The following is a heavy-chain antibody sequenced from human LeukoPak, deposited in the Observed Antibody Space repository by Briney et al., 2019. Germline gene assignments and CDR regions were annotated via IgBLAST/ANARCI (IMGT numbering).Heavy chain of an antibody. CDR3: ARVWVDSSGWYPVDY. J-gene: IGHJ4*02. V-gene: IGHV3-20*04. CDR1: GFTFDDYG. CDR2: INWNGGST. Sequence: GGSLRLSCAASGFTFDDYGMSWVRQAPGKGLEWVSGINWNGGSTGYADSVKGRFTISRDNAKNSLYLQMNSLRAEDTAVYYCARVWVDSSGWYPVDYWGQGTLVTASS. D-gene: IGHD6-19*01.